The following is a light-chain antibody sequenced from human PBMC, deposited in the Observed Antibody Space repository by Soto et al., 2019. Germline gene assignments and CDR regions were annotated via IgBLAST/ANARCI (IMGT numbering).Light chain of an antibody. CDR1: SSNIGAGYD. V-gene: IGLV1-40*01. Sequence: QSVLTQPPSVSGAPGQSVAISCTGNSSNIGAGYDVHWYQQLPGTAPKLLICGDSNRPSGVPDRFSGSKSGTSASLAITGLQAEDEADYYCQSYDSSLSGYVFGTGTKLTVL. CDR2: GDS. J-gene: IGLJ1*01. CDR3: QSYDSSLSGYV.